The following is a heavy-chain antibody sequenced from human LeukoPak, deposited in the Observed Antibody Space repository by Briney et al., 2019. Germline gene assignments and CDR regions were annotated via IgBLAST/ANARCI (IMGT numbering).Heavy chain of an antibody. CDR1: GFTFSTYD. D-gene: IGHD2-21*02. J-gene: IGHJ2*01. Sequence: GESLRLSCAASGFTFSTYDWHWVRHATGKGLEWVSAIGAGGDTYYADSVKGRFTISRENAKDSSYLQLNSLRAGDTAVYYCVREPAYTGDWWYPDLWGRGTLVTVSS. CDR2: IGAGGDT. CDR3: VREPAYTGDWWYPDL. V-gene: IGHV3-13*01.